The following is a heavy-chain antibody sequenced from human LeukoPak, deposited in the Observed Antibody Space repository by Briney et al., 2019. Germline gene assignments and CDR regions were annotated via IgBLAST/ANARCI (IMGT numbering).Heavy chain of an antibody. CDR3: ARGPGIVVVPAAAHFDY. Sequence: GGSLRLSCAASGFTFSSYSMNWVRQAPGKGLEWVSSISSSSSYIYYADSVKGRFTISRDNAKNSLYLQMNSLRAEDTAVYYCARGPGIVVVPAAAHFDYWGQATLVTVSS. CDR1: GFTFSSYS. V-gene: IGHV3-21*01. CDR2: ISSSSSYI. J-gene: IGHJ4*02. D-gene: IGHD2-2*01.